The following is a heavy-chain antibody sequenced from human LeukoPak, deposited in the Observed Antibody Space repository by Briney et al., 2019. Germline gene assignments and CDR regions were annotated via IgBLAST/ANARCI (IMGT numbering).Heavy chain of an antibody. Sequence: GGSLQISCKGSGYSFTSYWIGWVRQMPGKGLEGMGIIYPGDSDTRYSPSFQGQVTISADKSISTAYLQWSSLKASDTAMYYCARRHKRVNWGSVGAFDIWGQGTMVTVSS. D-gene: IGHD7-27*01. V-gene: IGHV5-51*01. CDR1: GYSFTSYW. J-gene: IGHJ3*02. CDR2: IYPGDSDT. CDR3: ARRHKRVNWGSVGAFDI.